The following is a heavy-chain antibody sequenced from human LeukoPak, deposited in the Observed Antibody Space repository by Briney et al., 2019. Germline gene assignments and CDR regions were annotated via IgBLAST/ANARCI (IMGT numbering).Heavy chain of an antibody. D-gene: IGHD2-15*01. Sequence: SETLSLTCNVSGGSISNYYWSWIRQPPGKGLEWIGYISYSGSTNYNPSLKSRVTILIDTSKNQFSLKLSSVTAADTAMYYCARGSSGGSWPLDWYFDLWGRGTLVTVSS. V-gene: IGHV4-59*01. CDR2: ISYSGST. CDR3: ARGSSGGSWPLDWYFDL. CDR1: GGSISNYY. J-gene: IGHJ2*01.